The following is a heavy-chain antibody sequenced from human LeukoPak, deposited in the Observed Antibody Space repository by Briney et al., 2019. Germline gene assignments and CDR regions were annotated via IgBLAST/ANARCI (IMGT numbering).Heavy chain of an antibody. D-gene: IGHD2-2*01. CDR3: TRAQSYCTTTSCSSDH. Sequence: ASVTVSFKAFGYTFTTYYIHWVRQAPGQGLEWMGIINPSVGTTKSPDKFQGRVTMTRDTSTSTVYMELSGLGSDDTATYYCTRAQSYCTTTSCSSDHWGQGTLVIVSS. CDR1: GYTFTTYY. J-gene: IGHJ4*02. V-gene: IGHV1-46*01. CDR2: INPSVGTT.